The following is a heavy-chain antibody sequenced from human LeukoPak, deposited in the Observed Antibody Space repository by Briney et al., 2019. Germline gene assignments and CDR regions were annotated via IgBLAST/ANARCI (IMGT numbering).Heavy chain of an antibody. CDR2: IYSGGST. CDR1: GFTFSSHW. D-gene: IGHD6-13*01. CDR3: ARDVAAAGTNY. V-gene: IGHV3-53*01. Sequence: GGSLRLSCTASGFTFSSHWMTWVRQPPGKGLEWVSVIYSGGSTYYADSVKGRFTISRDNSKNTLYLQMNSLRAEDTAVYYCARDVAAAGTNYWGQGTLVTVSS. J-gene: IGHJ4*02.